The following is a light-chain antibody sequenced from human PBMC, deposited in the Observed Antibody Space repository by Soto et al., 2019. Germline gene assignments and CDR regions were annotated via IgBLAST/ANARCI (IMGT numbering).Light chain of an antibody. CDR2: EVS. CDR3: SSYTSTIQGV. V-gene: IGLV2-14*01. Sequence: QSALTQPASVSGSPGQSITISCTGTSSDVGGYNYVSWYQQHPGKAPKLMIYEVSNRPSGVSNRFSGSKSGNTASLTISGLQAEDEADYYCSSYTSTIQGVFGTGTKLTVL. J-gene: IGLJ1*01. CDR1: SSDVGGYNY.